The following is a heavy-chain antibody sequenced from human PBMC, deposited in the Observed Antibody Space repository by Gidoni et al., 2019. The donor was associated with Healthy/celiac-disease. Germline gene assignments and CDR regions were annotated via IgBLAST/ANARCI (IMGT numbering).Heavy chain of an antibody. CDR2: IYYSGST. D-gene: IGHD4-17*01. V-gene: IGHV4-39*01. CDR1: GGSISSSSYY. CDR3: ATNDNDYGDPLVY. Sequence: QLQLQESGPGLVKPSETLSLTCTVSGGSISSSSYYWGWIRQPPGKGLEWIGSIYYSGSTYYHPSLKRRVTISVDTSKNQFSLKLSSVTAADTAVYYCATNDNDYGDPLVYWGQGTLVTVSS. J-gene: IGHJ4*02.